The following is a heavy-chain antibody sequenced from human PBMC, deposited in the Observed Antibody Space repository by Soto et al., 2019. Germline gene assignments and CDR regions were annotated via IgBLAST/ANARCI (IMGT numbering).Heavy chain of an antibody. J-gene: IGHJ6*02. CDR1: GGSISSSSYY. CDR2: IYYSGST. D-gene: IGHD6-6*01. Sequence: SETLSLTCTVSGGSISSSSYYWGWIRQPPGKGLEWIGSIYYSGSTYYNPSLKSRVTISVDTSKNQFSLKLSSVTAADTAVYFCARRTANLAALSSYGMDVWGQGTTVTVSS. V-gene: IGHV4-39*01. CDR3: ARRTANLAALSSYGMDV.